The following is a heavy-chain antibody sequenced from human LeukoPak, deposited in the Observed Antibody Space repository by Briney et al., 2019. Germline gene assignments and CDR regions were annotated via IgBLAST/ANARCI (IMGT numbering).Heavy chain of an antibody. J-gene: IGHJ5*02. CDR3: TRDYLVKSRFDP. CDR1: GFTFSTYW. Sequence: PGGSLRLSCAASGFTFSTYWMSWVRQAPGKGLEWVANIKQDGSEKTYLDSAKGRFTISRDNAKNLLYLQMNSLRAEDTAVYYCTRDYLVKSRFDPWGQGTLVTVSS. CDR2: IKQDGSEK. D-gene: IGHD2-8*02. V-gene: IGHV3-7*01.